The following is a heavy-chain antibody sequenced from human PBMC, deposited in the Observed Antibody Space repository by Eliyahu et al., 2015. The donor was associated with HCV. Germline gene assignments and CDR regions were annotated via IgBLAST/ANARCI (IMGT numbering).Heavy chain of an antibody. J-gene: IGHJ4*02. CDR2: VTGNGGIT. CDR3: TRGGSCGTTTCSAPSADH. D-gene: IGHD1-1*01. Sequence: DVQLLESGGGLVQPGGSLRLSXFASGFSFRSYSMNWVRQAPGXGLEXVXGVTGNGGITPYADSVMGRFTISRDNSINTLYLQLNNLRAEDTAVYYCTRGGSCGTTTCSAPSADHWGQGTLVTVSS. CDR1: GFSFRSYS. V-gene: IGHV3-23*01.